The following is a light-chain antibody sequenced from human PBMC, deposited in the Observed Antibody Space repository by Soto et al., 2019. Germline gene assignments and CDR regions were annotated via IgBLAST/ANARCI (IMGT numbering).Light chain of an antibody. V-gene: IGKV3-15*01. CDR2: GAS. CDR1: QSLSNN. Sequence: EIVMMQSPATLSVSPGERATLSCRASQSLSNNLAWYQQKPGQAPRLLIYGASTRATGIPARFSGSGSGTEFTLTISSLQSEDFAVYYCQQYNNWPPWTFGQGTKVEIK. J-gene: IGKJ1*01. CDR3: QQYNNWPPWT.